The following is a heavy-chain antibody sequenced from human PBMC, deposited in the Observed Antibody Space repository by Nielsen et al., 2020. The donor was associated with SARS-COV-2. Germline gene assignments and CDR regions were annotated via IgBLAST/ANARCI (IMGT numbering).Heavy chain of an antibody. CDR2: ISYDGSNK. D-gene: IGHD5-12*01. CDR1: GFTFSSYA. V-gene: IGHV3-30-3*01. J-gene: IGHJ4*02. Sequence: GGSLRLSCAASGFTFSSYAMHWVRQAPGKGLEWVAVISYDGSNKYYADSVKGRFTISRDNSKNTLYLQMNSLRAEDTAVYYCARSPSAYDPFDYWGQGTLVTVSS. CDR3: ARSPSAYDPFDY.